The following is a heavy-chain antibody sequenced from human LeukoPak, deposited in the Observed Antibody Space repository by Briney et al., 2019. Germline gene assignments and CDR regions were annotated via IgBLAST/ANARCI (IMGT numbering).Heavy chain of an antibody. Sequence: PGGSLRLSCTASGFTFGDYAMSWVRQAPGKGLEWVSYISSSGSTIYYADSVKGRFTISRDNAKNSLYLQMNSLRAEDTAVYYCARRSVTIYYMDVWGKGTTVTISS. V-gene: IGHV3-48*03. CDR3: ARRSVTIYYMDV. J-gene: IGHJ6*03. CDR2: ISSSGSTI. CDR1: GFTFGDYA. D-gene: IGHD4-11*01.